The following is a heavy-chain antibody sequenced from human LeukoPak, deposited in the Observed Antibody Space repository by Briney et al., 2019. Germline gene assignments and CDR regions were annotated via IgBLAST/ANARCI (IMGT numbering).Heavy chain of an antibody. Sequence: GGSLRLSCAASGFTVSSNYMSWVRKAPRKGLEWVSVIYSGGSTYYADSVKGRFTISRDNSKNTLYLQMNSLRAEDTAVYYCARYQLPQYYFDYWGQGTLVTVSS. J-gene: IGHJ4*02. CDR1: GFTVSSNY. CDR3: ARYQLPQYYFDY. CDR2: IYSGGST. V-gene: IGHV3-66*01. D-gene: IGHD2-2*01.